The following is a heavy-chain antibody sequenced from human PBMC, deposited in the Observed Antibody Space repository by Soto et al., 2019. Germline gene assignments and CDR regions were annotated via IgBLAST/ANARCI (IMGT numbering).Heavy chain of an antibody. V-gene: IGHV4-34*01. J-gene: IGHJ6*02. CDR3: ARARGYSYGYNYYGMDV. CDR1: GGSFSGYY. CDR2: INHSGST. Sequence: SETLSLTCAVYGGSFSGYYWSWIRQPPGKGLEWIGEINHSGSTNYNPSLKSRVSISVDTSKNQFSLKLSSVTAADTAVYYCARARGYSYGYNYYGMDVWGQGTTVTVSS. D-gene: IGHD5-18*01.